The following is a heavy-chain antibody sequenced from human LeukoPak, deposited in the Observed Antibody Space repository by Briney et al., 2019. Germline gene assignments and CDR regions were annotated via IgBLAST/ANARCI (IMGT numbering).Heavy chain of an antibody. V-gene: IGHV3-74*01. CDR3: ARVIRGSGSEAFDI. D-gene: IGHD3-10*01. J-gene: IGHJ3*02. CDR2: INSDGSST. Sequence: GGSLRLSCAASGFTFSSYWMHWVRQAPGKGLVWVSRINSDGSSTSYADSVKGRFTISRDNAKNTLYLQMNSLRAEDTAVFYCARVIRGSGSEAFDIWGQGTMVTVSS. CDR1: GFTFSSYW.